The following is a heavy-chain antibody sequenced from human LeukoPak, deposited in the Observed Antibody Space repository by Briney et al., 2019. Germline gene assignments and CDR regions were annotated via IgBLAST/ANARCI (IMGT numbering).Heavy chain of an antibody. CDR1: GGTFSSYA. CDR3: ARSRCSSTSCYNVPVGY. Sequence: GASVKVSCKASGGTFSSYAISWVRQAPGQGLEWMGGIIPIFGTANYAQKFQGRVTITADESTSTAYMELSSLRSEDTAVYYCARSRCSSTSCYNVPVGYWGQGTLVTVSS. CDR2: IIPIFGTA. D-gene: IGHD2-2*02. J-gene: IGHJ4*02. V-gene: IGHV1-69*13.